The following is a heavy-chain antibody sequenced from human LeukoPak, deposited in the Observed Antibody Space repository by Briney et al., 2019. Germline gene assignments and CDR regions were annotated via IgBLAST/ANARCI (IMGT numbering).Heavy chain of an antibody. D-gene: IGHD6-19*01. CDR2: IYSSGNT. V-gene: IGHV4-4*07. CDR1: GGSISSHY. Sequence: PSGTLSLICTVSGGSISSHYWTWIRQPAGKGLEWIGRIYSSGNTNYNPSLKSRVTMSLDTSKNQFSLKLSSVTAADTAVYYCARDLSSGWLDYWGQGTLVTVSS. J-gene: IGHJ4*02. CDR3: ARDLSSGWLDY.